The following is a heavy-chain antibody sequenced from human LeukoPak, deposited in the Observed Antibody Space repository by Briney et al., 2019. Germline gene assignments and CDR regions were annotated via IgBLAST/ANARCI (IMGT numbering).Heavy chain of an antibody. Sequence: GGSLRLSCAASGFTFSSYSMNWVRQAPGKGLEWVSSISSSSSYIYYADSVKGRFTISRDNAKNSLYLQMNSLRAEDTAVYYCAREGLGANYDFWSGYPPYYYYYGMDVWGQGTTVTVSS. CDR1: GFTFSSYS. J-gene: IGHJ6*02. V-gene: IGHV3-21*01. D-gene: IGHD3-3*01. CDR3: AREGLGANYDFWSGYPPYYYYYGMDV. CDR2: ISSSSSYI.